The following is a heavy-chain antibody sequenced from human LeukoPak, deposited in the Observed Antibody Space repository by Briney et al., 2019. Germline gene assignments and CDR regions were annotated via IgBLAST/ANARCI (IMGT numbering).Heavy chain of an antibody. D-gene: IGHD1-26*01. V-gene: IGHV1-8*01. J-gene: IGHJ4*02. CDR2: MNPNSGNT. Sequence: ASVNVSCKASGYTFTIYDINWVRQATGQGLEWMGWMNPNSGNTGYAQKFQGRVTMTRNTSISTAYMELSSLRSEDTAVYYCARAVGATPIDYWGQGTLVTVSS. CDR3: ARAVGATPIDY. CDR1: GYTFTIYD.